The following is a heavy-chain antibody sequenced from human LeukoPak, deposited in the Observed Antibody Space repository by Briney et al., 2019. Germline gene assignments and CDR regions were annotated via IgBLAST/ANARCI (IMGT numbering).Heavy chain of an antibody. J-gene: IGHJ6*02. CDR3: ARVEQQPRAVCGMDV. V-gene: IGHV3-48*02. Sequence: GGSLRLSCAASGFTFNTYSMNWVRKVPGKGLEWVSHISSSSSTIYYADSVKGRFTISRDNAKTSLYLQMNSLRDEDTAVYYCARVEQQPRAVCGMDVWGPGTTVTVSS. D-gene: IGHD6-13*01. CDR2: ISSSSSTI. CDR1: GFTFNTYS.